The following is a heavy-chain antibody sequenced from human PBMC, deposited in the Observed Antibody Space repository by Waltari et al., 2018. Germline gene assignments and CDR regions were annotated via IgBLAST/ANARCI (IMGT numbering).Heavy chain of an antibody. D-gene: IGHD3-22*01. CDR2: ISSSGSTI. CDR3: ARDYYDSSGYSNFDY. Sequence: EVQLVESGGGLVQPGGSLRLSCAASGFTFSSYEMHWVRQAPGKGLEWVSYISSSGSTIYYADSVKGRFTISRDNAKNSLYLQMNSLRAEDTAVYYCARDYYDSSGYSNFDYWGQGTLVTVSS. J-gene: IGHJ4*02. V-gene: IGHV3-48*03. CDR1: GFTFSSYE.